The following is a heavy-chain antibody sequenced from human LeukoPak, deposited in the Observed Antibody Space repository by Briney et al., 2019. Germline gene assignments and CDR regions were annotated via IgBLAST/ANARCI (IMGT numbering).Heavy chain of an antibody. V-gene: IGHV4-61*01. J-gene: IGHJ4*02. CDR3: ARDGSSSWTFDY. CDR2: IYYSGST. D-gene: IGHD6-13*01. Sequence: SQTLSLTCTVSGGSISSGSYYWSWIRQPPGKGLEWIGYIYYSGSTNYNPSLKSRVTISVDTSKNQFSLKLSSVTAADTAVYYCARDGSSSWTFDYWGQGTLVTVSS. CDR1: GGSISSGSYY.